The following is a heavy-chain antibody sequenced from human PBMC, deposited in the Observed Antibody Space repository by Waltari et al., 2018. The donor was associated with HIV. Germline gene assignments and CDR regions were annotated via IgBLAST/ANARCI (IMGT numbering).Heavy chain of an antibody. CDR2: ISYDGSNK. CDR1: GFTFSSYG. J-gene: IGHJ6*02. Sequence: QVQLVESGGGVVQPGRSLRLSCAASGFTFSSYGMHWVRQAPGKGLAWVAVISYDGSNKYYADSVKGRFTISRDNSKNTLYLQMNSLRAEDTAVYYCAKDLQDSNGMDVWGQGTTVTVSS. D-gene: IGHD4-4*01. V-gene: IGHV3-30*18. CDR3: AKDLQDSNGMDV.